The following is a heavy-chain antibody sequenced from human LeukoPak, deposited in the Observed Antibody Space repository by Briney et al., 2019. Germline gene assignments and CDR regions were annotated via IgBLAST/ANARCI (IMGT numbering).Heavy chain of an antibody. Sequence: GASVKVSCKASGYTFTGYYMHWVRQAPGQGLEWMGWINPNSGGTNYAQKFQGRVTMTRDTSISTAYMELSRLRSDDTAVYYCARDRSIAAAGTCDYWGQGTLVTVSS. V-gene: IGHV1-2*02. CDR1: GYTFTGYY. D-gene: IGHD6-13*01. CDR3: ARDRSIAAAGTCDY. J-gene: IGHJ4*02. CDR2: INPNSGGT.